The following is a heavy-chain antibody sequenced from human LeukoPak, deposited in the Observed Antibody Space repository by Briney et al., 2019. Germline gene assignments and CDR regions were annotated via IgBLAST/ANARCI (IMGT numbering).Heavy chain of an antibody. J-gene: IGHJ3*02. CDR1: GYTFTNYD. Sequence: ASAKVSCKASGYTFTNYDINWVRQATGQGLEWMGWMNPNSGNTGYAQKFQGRVTITRNTSISTAYMELSSLRSEDTAVYYCARAGRWELPRYAFDIWGQGTMVTVS. CDR2: MNPNSGNT. CDR3: ARAGRWELPRYAFDI. D-gene: IGHD1-26*01. V-gene: IGHV1-8*03.